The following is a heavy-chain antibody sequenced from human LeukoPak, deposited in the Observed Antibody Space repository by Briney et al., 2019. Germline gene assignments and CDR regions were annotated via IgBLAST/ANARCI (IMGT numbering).Heavy chain of an antibody. V-gene: IGHV3-23*01. Sequence: GESLRLSCAASGFTSSSNAMGWVRQAPGKGRECVSAISPGGSPYYADSVKGRFTISRDNSKNTLYLQMNSLRAEDTAVYYCVKRELYIVATTWGQGTLVTVSS. CDR2: ISPGGSP. D-gene: IGHD5-12*01. J-gene: IGHJ5*02. CDR3: VKRELYIVATT. CDR1: GFTSSSNA.